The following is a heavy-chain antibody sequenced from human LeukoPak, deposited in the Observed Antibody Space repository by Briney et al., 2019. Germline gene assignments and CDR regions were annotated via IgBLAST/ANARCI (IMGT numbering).Heavy chain of an antibody. CDR1: GGTFSSYA. J-gene: IGHJ4*02. D-gene: IGHD4-17*01. CDR2: ISAYNGNT. Sequence: ASVKVSCKASGGTFSSYAISWVRQAPGQGLEWMGWISAYNGNTNYAQKLQGRVTMTTDTSTSTAYMELRSLRSDGTAVYYCVSTVTPYYFDYWGQGTLVTVSS. CDR3: VSTVTPYYFDY. V-gene: IGHV1-18*01.